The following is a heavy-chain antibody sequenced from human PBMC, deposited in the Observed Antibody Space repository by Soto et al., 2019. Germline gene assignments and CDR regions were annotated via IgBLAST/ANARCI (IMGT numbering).Heavy chain of an antibody. CDR3: AKGGLWPRAPLDF. CDR2: ISYDGSNK. Sequence: QVQLVESGGDVVQPGRSLRLSCAASGFTFSTYAMHWVRQAPGKGLEWVGDISYDGSNKYYAGSVKGRFTISRDNSKNTLYLQINSLRAEDTAVYYCAKGGLWPRAPLDFWGQGSLVTVSS. V-gene: IGHV3-30-3*01. J-gene: IGHJ4*02. D-gene: IGHD2-21*01. CDR1: GFTFSTYA.